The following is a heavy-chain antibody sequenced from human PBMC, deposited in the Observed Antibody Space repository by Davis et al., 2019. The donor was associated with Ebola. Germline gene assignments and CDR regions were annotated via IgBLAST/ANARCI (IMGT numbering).Heavy chain of an antibody. V-gene: IGHV3-43*01. CDR1: GFTFDDYT. D-gene: IGHD4-23*01. CDR3: AKDQRWGGFDY. Sequence: GESLKISCAASGFTFDDYTMHWVRQAPGKGLEWVSLISWDGGSTYYADSVKGRFTISRDNSKNSLYLQMNSLRTEDTALYYCAKDQRWGGFDYWGQGTLVTVSS. J-gene: IGHJ4*02. CDR2: ISWDGGST.